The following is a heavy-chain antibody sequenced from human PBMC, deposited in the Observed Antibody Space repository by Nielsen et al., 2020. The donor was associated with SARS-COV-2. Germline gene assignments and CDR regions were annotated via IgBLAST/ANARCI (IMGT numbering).Heavy chain of an antibody. J-gene: IGHJ4*02. D-gene: IGHD1-26*01. V-gene: IGHV3-33*01. CDR1: GFTFSSYG. CDR3: ARDPGSEVGVPYYFDY. CDR2: IWYDGSNK. Sequence: GESLKISCAASGFTFSSYGMHWVRQASGKGLEWVAVIWYDGSNKYYADSVKGRFTISRDNSKNTLYLQMNSLRAEDTAVYYCARDPGSEVGVPYYFDYWGQGTLVTVSS.